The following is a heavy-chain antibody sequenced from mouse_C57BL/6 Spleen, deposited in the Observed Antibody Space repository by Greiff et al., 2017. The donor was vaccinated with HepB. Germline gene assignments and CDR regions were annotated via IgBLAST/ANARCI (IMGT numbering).Heavy chain of an antibody. Sequence: EVQLQQSGAELVRPGASVKLSCTASGFNIKDDYMHWVKQRPEQGLEWIGWIDPENGDTEYASKFQGKATITADTSSNTAYLQLSSLTSEDTAVYYCTTRSGYEAMDYWGQGTSVTVSS. D-gene: IGHD1-1*01. V-gene: IGHV14-4*01. CDR2: IDPENGDT. J-gene: IGHJ4*01. CDR1: GFNIKDDY. CDR3: TTRSGYEAMDY.